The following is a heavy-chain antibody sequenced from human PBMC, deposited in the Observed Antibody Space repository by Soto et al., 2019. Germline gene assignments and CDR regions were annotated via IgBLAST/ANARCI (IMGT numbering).Heavy chain of an antibody. J-gene: IGHJ3*02. CDR3: ARGTNYDIDAFDI. Sequence: PGGSLRLSCAASGFTFSSYEMNWVRQAPGKGLEWVSYISSSGSTIYYADSVKGRFTISRDNAKNSLYLQMNSLRAEDTAVYYCARGTNYDIDAFDIWGQGTMVTVSS. CDR1: GFTFSSYE. CDR2: ISSSGSTI. V-gene: IGHV3-48*03. D-gene: IGHD3-9*01.